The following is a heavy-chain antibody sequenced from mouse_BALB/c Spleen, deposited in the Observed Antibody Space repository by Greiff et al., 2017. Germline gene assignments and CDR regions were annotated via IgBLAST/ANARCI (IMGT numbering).Heavy chain of an antibody. CDR2: INPYNDGT. V-gene: IGHV1-14*01. CDR3: AFYYSYWYFDV. Sequence: EVKLMESGPELVKPGASVKMSCKASGYTFTSYVMHWVKQKPGQGLEWIGYINPYNDGTKYNEKFKGKATLTSDKSSSTAYMELSSLTSEDSAVYYCAFYYSYWYFDVWGAGTTVTVSS. J-gene: IGHJ1*01. CDR1: GYTFTSYV. D-gene: IGHD1-1*01.